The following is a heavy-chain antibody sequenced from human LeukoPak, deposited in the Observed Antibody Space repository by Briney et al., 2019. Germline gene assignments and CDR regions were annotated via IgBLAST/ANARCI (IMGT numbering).Heavy chain of an antibody. D-gene: IGHD3-10*01. J-gene: IGHJ4*02. CDR2: IYHSGST. CDR1: GYSISSGYY. Sequence: KPSETLSLTCTVSGYSISSGYYRGWIRQPPGKGLEWIGSIYHSGSTYYNPSLKSRVTISVDTSKNQFSLKLSSVTAADTAVHYCARLRYYGSGSYSRYFFDYWGQGTLVTVSS. CDR3: ARLRYYGSGSYSRYFFDY. V-gene: IGHV4-38-2*02.